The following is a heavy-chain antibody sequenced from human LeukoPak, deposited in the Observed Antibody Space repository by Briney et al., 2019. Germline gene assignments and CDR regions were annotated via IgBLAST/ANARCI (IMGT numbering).Heavy chain of an antibody. Sequence: NPSETLSLTCAVYGGSFSGYYWSWIRQPPGKGLEWIGEISHSGSTNYNPSLKSRVTISVDTSKNQFSLKLSSVTAADTAVYYCARASPPTYYYDSSGYYYVIFDYWGQGTLVTVSS. D-gene: IGHD3-22*01. CDR1: GGSFSGYY. V-gene: IGHV4-34*01. CDR3: ARASPPTYYYDSSGYYYVIFDY. CDR2: ISHSGST. J-gene: IGHJ4*02.